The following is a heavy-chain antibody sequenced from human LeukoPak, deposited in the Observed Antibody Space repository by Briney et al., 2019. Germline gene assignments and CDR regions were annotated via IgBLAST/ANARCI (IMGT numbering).Heavy chain of an antibody. CDR3: ARVVGSSSWDNWFDP. D-gene: IGHD6-13*01. CDR2: ISAYNGNT. Sequence: ASVKVSRKASGYTFTSYGISWVRQAPGQGLEWMGWISAYNGNTNYAQKLQGRVTMTTDTSTSTAYMELRSLRSDDTAVYYCARVVGSSSWDNWFDPWGQGTLVTVSS. J-gene: IGHJ5*02. V-gene: IGHV1-18*01. CDR1: GYTFTSYG.